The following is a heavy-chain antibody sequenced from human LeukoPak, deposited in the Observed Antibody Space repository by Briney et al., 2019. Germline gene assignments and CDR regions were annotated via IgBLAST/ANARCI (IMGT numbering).Heavy chain of an antibody. D-gene: IGHD3-22*01. CDR2: MYLSGTT. Sequence: ESSGTLSLTCTVSGDSINSLDLWSWVRQPPGKGLEWIGEMYLSGTTHSNPSVKSRVTISIGKSKNQFFLNLSSVTAADTAVYYCAGLVGRYSSGLYYYYFDYWGQGTLVTVSS. J-gene: IGHJ4*02. CDR3: AGLVGRYSSGLYYYYFDY. V-gene: IGHV4-4*02. CDR1: GDSINSLDL.